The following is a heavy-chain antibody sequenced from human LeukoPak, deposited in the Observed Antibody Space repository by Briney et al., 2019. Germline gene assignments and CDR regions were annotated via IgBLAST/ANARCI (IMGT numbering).Heavy chain of an antibody. D-gene: IGHD1-14*01. J-gene: IGHJ5*02. Sequence: SETLSLTCTVSGGSISSYYWSWIRQPPGKGLEWIGYIYYSGSTNYNPSLKSRVTISVDTSKNQFSLRLSSVTAADTAVYYCARALYNWNHLNWLDPWGQGTLVTVSS. CDR1: GGSISSYY. V-gene: IGHV4-59*08. CDR3: ARALYNWNHLNWLDP. CDR2: IYYSGST.